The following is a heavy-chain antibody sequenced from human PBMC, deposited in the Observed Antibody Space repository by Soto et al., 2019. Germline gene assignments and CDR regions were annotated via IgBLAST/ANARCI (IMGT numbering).Heavy chain of an antibody. CDR2: INAGNGNT. CDR1: GYTFTSYA. J-gene: IGHJ5*02. V-gene: IGHV1-3*01. Sequence: QVQLVQSGAEVKKPGASVKVSCKASGYTFTSYAMHWVRQAPGQRLEWMGWINAGNGNTKYSQKFQGRVTITRDTSASTAYMELSSLRSEDTAVYYWARAQPYNWFDPWGQGTLVTVSS. D-gene: IGHD2-2*01. CDR3: ARAQPYNWFDP.